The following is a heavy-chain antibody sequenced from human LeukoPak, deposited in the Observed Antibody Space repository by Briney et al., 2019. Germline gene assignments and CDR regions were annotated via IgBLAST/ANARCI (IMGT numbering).Heavy chain of an antibody. Sequence: GGSLRLSCAGSGFTFSSHNMNWVRQAPGKGLEWISYIPSSSSTIYYADSVKGRFTISRDSAKNSLYLQVNSLRAEDTALYYCARGDRRDGYRFDYWGQGTLVTVSS. CDR3: ARGDRRDGYRFDY. D-gene: IGHD5-24*01. V-gene: IGHV3-48*01. J-gene: IGHJ4*02. CDR1: GFTFSSHN. CDR2: IPSSSSTI.